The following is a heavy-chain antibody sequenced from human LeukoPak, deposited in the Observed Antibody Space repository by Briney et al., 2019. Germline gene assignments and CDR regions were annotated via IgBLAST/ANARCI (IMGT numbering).Heavy chain of an antibody. Sequence: ASVKVSCKASGYTFTSYGISWVRQAPGQGLEWMGWISACNGNTNYAQKLQGRVTMTTDTSTSTAYMELRSLRSDDTAVYYCAREGNDILTGSRDYWGQGTLVTVSS. CDR1: GYTFTSYG. J-gene: IGHJ4*02. D-gene: IGHD3-9*01. CDR2: ISACNGNT. CDR3: AREGNDILTGSRDY. V-gene: IGHV1-18*01.